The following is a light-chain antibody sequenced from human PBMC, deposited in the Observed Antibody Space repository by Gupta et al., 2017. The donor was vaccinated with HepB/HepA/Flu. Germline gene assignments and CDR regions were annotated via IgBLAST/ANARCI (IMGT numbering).Light chain of an antibody. J-gene: IGLJ3*02. CDR2: DAN. Sequence: QEPSLTVSPGGTVTLTCGSNTGTVTSGHYPYWFQQKPDQTPTLLIYDANTRHSLTPARFSGSLLGGKATLTLSGAQTDDEDDYDCSLEDNSIRLFGGGTKLTVL. CDR3: SLEDNSIRL. V-gene: IGLV7-46*01. CDR1: TGTVTSGHY.